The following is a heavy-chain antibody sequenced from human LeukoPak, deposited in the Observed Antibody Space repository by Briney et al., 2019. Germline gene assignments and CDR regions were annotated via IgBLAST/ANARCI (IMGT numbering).Heavy chain of an antibody. CDR2: IKKDGSEK. D-gene: IGHD4-11*01. CDR3: TRGGRYTSYYWQY. V-gene: IGHV3-7*01. CDR1: ELIFSDFC. Sequence: GGSLRLSCVASELIFSDFCMTWVRHSRGKGLEWVATIKKDGSEKYYVDSVKGRFTISRDNAENTVYLLMNSLRAEDTAVYYCTRGGRYTSYYWQYWGLGTLVTVSS. J-gene: IGHJ4*02.